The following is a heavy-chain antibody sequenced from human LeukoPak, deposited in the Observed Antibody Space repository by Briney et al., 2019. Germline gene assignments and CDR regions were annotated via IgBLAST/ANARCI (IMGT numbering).Heavy chain of an antibody. J-gene: IGHJ4*02. D-gene: IGHD5-18*01. CDR3: ATSEDFNSYGYY. CDR1: GYKFSEYW. CDR2: IYPGDSDT. Sequence: PGESLKISCKGSGYKFSEYWIGWVRQMPGKGLEWMGIIYPGDSDTRYSPSFQGQVTISADKSISTAYLQWSSLKASDTAMYYCATSEDFNSYGYYWGQGTLVTVSS. V-gene: IGHV5-51*01.